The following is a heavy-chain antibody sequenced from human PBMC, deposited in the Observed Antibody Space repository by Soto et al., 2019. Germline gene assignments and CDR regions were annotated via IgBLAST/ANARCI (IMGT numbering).Heavy chain of an antibody. CDR3: ARAYDDYGDYYFDY. V-gene: IGHV3-66*01. D-gene: IGHD4-17*01. CDR2: IYSGGST. J-gene: IGHJ4*02. CDR1: GFTVSSNY. Sequence: EVQLVESGGGLVQPGGSLRLSCAASGFTVSSNYMSWVRQAPGKGLEWVSVIYSGGSTYYADSVKGRFTISRDNSKNTLYLQMNSLRAEDTAVYYCARAYDDYGDYYFDYWGQGTLVTVSS.